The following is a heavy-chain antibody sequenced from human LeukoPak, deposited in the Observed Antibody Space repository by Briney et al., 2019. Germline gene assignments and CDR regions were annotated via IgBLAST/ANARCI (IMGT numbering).Heavy chain of an antibody. Sequence: GGSLRLSCAASGFTFSSYAMHWVRQAPGKGLEWVAVISYDGSNKYYADSVKGRFTISRDNSKNTLYLQMNSLRAEDTAVYYCARDRYCSGGSCYRLYYYYYGMDAWGQGTTVTVSS. CDR3: ARDRYCSGGSCYRLYYYYYGMDA. CDR1: GFTFSSYA. J-gene: IGHJ6*02. CDR2: ISYDGSNK. D-gene: IGHD2-15*01. V-gene: IGHV3-30-3*01.